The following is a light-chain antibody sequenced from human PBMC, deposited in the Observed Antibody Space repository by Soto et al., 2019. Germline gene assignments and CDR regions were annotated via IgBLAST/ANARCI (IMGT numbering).Light chain of an antibody. CDR2: DAS. CDR1: QSVSSS. J-gene: IGKJ1*01. CDR3: QQYGSSLWT. Sequence: SAATLSLSTGERATLSCRASQSVSSSLAWYQQKPGQAPRLLIYDASNRATGIPDRFSGSGSGTDFTLTISRLQAEDFAVYYCQQYGSSLWTFGQVTKVDIK. V-gene: IGKV3-20*01.